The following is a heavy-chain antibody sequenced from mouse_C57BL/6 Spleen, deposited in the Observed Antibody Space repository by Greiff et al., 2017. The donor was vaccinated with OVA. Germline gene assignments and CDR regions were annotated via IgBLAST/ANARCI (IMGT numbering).Heavy chain of an antibody. CDR1: GYTFTDYY. D-gene: IGHD1-1*01. V-gene: IGHV1-77*01. Sequence: VMLVESGAELVKPGASVKISCKASGYTFTDYYINWVKQRPGQGLEWIGKIGPGSGSTYYNEKFKGKATLTADKSSSTAYMQLSSLTSEDSADYVGARRITTVVATDYFDYWGKGTTLTVSS. CDR2: IGPGSGST. CDR3: ARRITTVVATDYFDY. J-gene: IGHJ2*01.